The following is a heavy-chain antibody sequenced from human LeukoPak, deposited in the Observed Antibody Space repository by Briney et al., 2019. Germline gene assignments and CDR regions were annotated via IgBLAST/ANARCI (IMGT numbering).Heavy chain of an antibody. CDR2: IKQDGSEK. Sequence: TGGSLRLSCAASGFSFRSFWMSWVRQAPGKGLEWVANIKQDGSEKYYVDSVKGRFTISRDNAKNSLFLQMNSLRVEDTAVYYCARGLGDFRWGQGTLVTVSS. CDR1: GFSFRSFW. CDR3: ARGLGDFR. D-gene: IGHD3-3*01. V-gene: IGHV3-7*04. J-gene: IGHJ4*02.